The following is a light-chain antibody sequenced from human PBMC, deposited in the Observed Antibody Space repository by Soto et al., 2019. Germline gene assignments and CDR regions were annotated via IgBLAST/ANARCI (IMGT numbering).Light chain of an antibody. CDR3: SSYTSDSTYV. V-gene: IGLV2-14*01. J-gene: IGLJ1*01. CDR2: AVS. Sequence: QSALTQPASVSGSPGQSITISCTGTSSDGGLYDYVSWYQQHPGKAPHLMIYAVSNRPSGVSNRFSASKSGNTASLFISGSQAEDEVDYFCSSYTSDSTYVFGSGTKVTVL. CDR1: SSDGGLYDY.